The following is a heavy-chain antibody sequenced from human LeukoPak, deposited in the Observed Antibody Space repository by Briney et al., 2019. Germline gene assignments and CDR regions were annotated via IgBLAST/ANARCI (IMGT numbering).Heavy chain of an antibody. CDR2: IYSGGST. J-gene: IGHJ3*02. D-gene: IGHD6-13*01. CDR3: ARGGYSSSWYVAFDI. CDR1: GFTVSSNY. V-gene: IGHV3-66*01. Sequence: GGSLRLSCAASGFTVSSNYMSWVRQAPGKGLEWVSVIYSGGSTYYADSVKGRFTTSRDNSKNTLYLQMNSLRAEDTAVYYCARGGYSSSWYVAFDIWGQGTMVTVSS.